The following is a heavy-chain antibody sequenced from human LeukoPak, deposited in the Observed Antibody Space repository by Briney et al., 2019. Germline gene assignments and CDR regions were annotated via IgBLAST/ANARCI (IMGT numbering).Heavy chain of an antibody. V-gene: IGHV3-48*04. CDR3: AKANNESWFDP. Sequence: GGSLRLSCAASGFTFSSYSMNWVRQAPGKGLEWVSYISSSSSTIYYADSVKGRFTISRDNAKNSLYLQMNSLRAEDMALYYCAKANNESWFDPWGQGTLVTVSS. CDR1: GFTFSSYS. D-gene: IGHD1-1*01. CDR2: ISSSSSTI. J-gene: IGHJ5*02.